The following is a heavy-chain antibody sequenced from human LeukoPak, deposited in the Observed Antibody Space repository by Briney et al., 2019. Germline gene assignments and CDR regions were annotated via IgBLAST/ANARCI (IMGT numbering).Heavy chain of an antibody. CDR2: IYYSGST. J-gene: IGHJ4*02. Sequence: SETLSLTCTVSGGSISSYYWSWIRQPPGKGLEWIGYIYYSGSTNYKSSLKSRVTISVDTSKNQFSLKLSSVTAADTAVYYCARVTTAAGWYFDYWGRGTLVTVSS. D-gene: IGHD6-13*01. CDR3: ARVTTAAGWYFDY. V-gene: IGHV4-59*01. CDR1: GGSISSYY.